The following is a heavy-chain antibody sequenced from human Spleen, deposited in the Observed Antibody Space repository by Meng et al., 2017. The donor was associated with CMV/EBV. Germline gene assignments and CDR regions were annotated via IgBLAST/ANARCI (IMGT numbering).Heavy chain of an antibody. CDR1: GCRFDDYG. Sequence: SGCRFDDYGMSWVRQAPGKGLEWVSGINRNGGSTGYADSVRGRFTISRDNANNSLYLQMHSLRAEDTAFYYCATERDTPDRRSYYFDYWGQGNLVTVSS. D-gene: IGHD3-10*01. CDR2: INRNGGST. J-gene: IGHJ4*02. V-gene: IGHV3-20*03. CDR3: ATERDTPDRRSYYFDY.